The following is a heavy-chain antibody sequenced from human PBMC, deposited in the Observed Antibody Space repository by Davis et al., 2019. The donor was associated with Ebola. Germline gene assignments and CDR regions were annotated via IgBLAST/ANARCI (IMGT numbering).Heavy chain of an antibody. CDR2: IYYSGST. V-gene: IGHV4-59*01. CDR3: ARVGWLTMMGDAFDI. D-gene: IGHD3-22*01. Sequence: PGGSLRLSCTVSGGSISSYYWSWIRQPPGKGLEWIGYIYYSGSTNYNPSLKSRVTISVDTSKNQFSLKLSSVTAADTAVYYCARVGWLTMMGDAFDIWGQGTMVTVSS. J-gene: IGHJ3*02. CDR1: GGSISSYY.